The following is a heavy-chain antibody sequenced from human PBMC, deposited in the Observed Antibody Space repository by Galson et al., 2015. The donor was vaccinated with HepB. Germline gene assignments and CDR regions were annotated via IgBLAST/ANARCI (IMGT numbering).Heavy chain of an antibody. CDR3: ASSLFIAAAGRVY. CDR1: GFTFSSYS. D-gene: IGHD6-13*01. J-gene: IGHJ4*02. CDR2: ISSSSSYI. V-gene: IGHV3-21*01. Sequence: SLRLSCAASGFTFSSYSMNWVRQAPGKGLEWVSSISSSSSYIYYADSVKGRFTISRDNAKNSLYLQMNSLRAEDTAVYYCASSLFIAAAGRVYWGQGTLVTVSS.